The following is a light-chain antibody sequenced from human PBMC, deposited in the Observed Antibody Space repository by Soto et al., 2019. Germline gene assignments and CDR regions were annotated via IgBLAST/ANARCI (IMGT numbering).Light chain of an antibody. CDR1: QSVSSF. V-gene: IGKV3-11*01. CDR2: DAS. J-gene: IGKJ3*01. Sequence: EIVLTQSPATLSLSPGERATLSCRASQSVSSFLAWYQQKSGQTPRLLMYDASNRATGIPARFSGSGSGTDFTLTISSLEPEDFAVYYCQHRSNWLGTFGPGTKVDIK. CDR3: QHRSNWLGT.